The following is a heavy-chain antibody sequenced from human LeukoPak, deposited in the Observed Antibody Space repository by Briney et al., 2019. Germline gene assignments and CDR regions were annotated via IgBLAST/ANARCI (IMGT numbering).Heavy chain of an antibody. V-gene: IGHV3-30*04. Sequence: AGSLRLSCASSGFTFSSYVMHWVRHAPGRRLEWVAIISYDGSNEYYADSVKGRFTISRDNYKNKLYLQINSMRAEDTAVYYCAKDLRSATVTTRGAFDIWGQGTMVTVSS. D-gene: IGHD4-17*01. CDR3: AKDLRSATVTTRGAFDI. CDR1: GFTFSSYV. CDR2: ISYDGSNE. J-gene: IGHJ3*02.